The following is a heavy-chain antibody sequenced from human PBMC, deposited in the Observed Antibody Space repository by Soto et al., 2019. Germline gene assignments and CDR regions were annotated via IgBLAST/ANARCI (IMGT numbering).Heavy chain of an antibody. Sequence: EVQLVESGGGLVKPGGSLRLSCAASGFTFSSYSMNWVRQAPGKGLEWVSSISSSSSYIYYADSVKGRFTISRDNAKNSLYLQMNSLRAEDTAVYYCARDLRFLGYFDYWGQGTLVTVSS. J-gene: IGHJ4*02. CDR3: ARDLRFLGYFDY. V-gene: IGHV3-21*01. CDR2: ISSSSSYI. CDR1: GFTFSSYS. D-gene: IGHD3-3*01.